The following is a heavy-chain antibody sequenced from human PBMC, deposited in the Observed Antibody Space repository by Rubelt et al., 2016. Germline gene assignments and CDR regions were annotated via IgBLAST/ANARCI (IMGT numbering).Heavy chain of an antibody. J-gene: IGHJ4*02. V-gene: IGHV1-18*01. CDR3: ARGRDGCGAY. D-gene: IGHD2-15*01. CDR2: ISAYNGNT. CDR1: GYTFTSYG. Sequence: QVQLVQSGAEVRKPGASVTVSCKASGYTFTSYGITWVRQAPGQGLEWMGWISAYNGNTNYAQKLQGRVTMTTDTPTSTAYMERRSPACGESAAYYRARGRDGCGAYWGQGTLVTVSS.